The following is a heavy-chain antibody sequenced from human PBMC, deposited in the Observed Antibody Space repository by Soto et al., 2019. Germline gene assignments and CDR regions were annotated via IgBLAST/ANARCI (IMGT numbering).Heavy chain of an antibody. Sequence: SETLSLTCTVSGGSISSGGYYWSWIRQHPGKGLEWIGYIYYSGSTYYNPSLKSRVTISVDTSKNQFSLKLSSVTAADTAVYYCARARPRAYCGGDCYFFDYWGQGTLVTVSS. D-gene: IGHD2-21*01. V-gene: IGHV4-31*03. CDR1: GGSISSGGYY. CDR2: IYYSGST. J-gene: IGHJ4*02. CDR3: ARARPRAYCGGDCYFFDY.